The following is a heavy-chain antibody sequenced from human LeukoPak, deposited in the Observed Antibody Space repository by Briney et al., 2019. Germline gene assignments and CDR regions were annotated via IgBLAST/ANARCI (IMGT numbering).Heavy chain of an antibody. CDR2: INHSGST. V-gene: IGHV4-34*01. CDR1: GGSFSGYY. Sequence: SETLSLTCAVYGGSFSGYYWSWIRQPPGKGLEWIGEINHSGSTNYNPSLKNRVTISVDTSKNQFSLKLSSVTAADTAVYYCARLGVGATTVDYWGQGTLVTVSS. J-gene: IGHJ4*02. D-gene: IGHD1-26*01. CDR3: ARLGVGATTVDY.